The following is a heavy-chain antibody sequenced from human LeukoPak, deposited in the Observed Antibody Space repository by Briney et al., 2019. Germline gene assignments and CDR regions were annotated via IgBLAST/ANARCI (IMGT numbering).Heavy chain of an antibody. J-gene: IGHJ2*01. CDR1: GGSINDNY. CDR2: IYYTGTT. V-gene: IGHV4-59*08. D-gene: IGHD6-13*01. CDR3: ARIYSSSWTFYWYFDL. Sequence: SETLSLTCTVSGGSINDNYWTWIRQPPGEGLEWIGYIYYTGTTDYNPSLKSRVTISVDTSKNQFSLKLSSVTAADTAVYYCARIYSSSWTFYWYFDLWGRGTLVTVSS.